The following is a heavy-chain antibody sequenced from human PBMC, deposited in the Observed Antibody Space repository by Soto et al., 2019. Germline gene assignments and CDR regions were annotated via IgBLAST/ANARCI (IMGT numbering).Heavy chain of an antibody. CDR1: GYSFTSYW. Sequence: GESLKISCKGSGYSFTSYWIGWVRQMPGKGLEWMGIIYPGDSDTRYSPSFQGQVTISADKSISTAYLQWSSLKASDTAMYYCARLEAAMPDYYYCGMDVWGQGTTVTVSS. J-gene: IGHJ6*02. CDR3: ARLEAAMPDYYYCGMDV. CDR2: IYPGDSDT. D-gene: IGHD2-2*01. V-gene: IGHV5-51*01.